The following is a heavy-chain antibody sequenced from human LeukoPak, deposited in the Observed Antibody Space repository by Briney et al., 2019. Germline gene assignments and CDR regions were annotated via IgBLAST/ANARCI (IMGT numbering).Heavy chain of an antibody. D-gene: IGHD3-9*01. CDR2: IYYSGST. Sequence: PSQTLSLTCTVSGGSISSGGYYWSWIRQHPGKGLEWIGYIYYSGSTYYNPSLKSRVTISVDTSKNQFSLKLSSVTAADTAVYYCARDVATTYYDILTGYYVARHFDYWGQGTLVTVSS. J-gene: IGHJ4*02. V-gene: IGHV4-31*03. CDR3: ARDVATTYYDILTGYYVARHFDY. CDR1: GGSISSGGYY.